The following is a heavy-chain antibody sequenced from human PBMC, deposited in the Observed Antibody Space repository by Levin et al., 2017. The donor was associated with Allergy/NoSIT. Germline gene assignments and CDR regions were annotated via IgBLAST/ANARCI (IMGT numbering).Heavy chain of an antibody. CDR2: ISHSGIT. Sequence: PSETLSLTCGVYGGSFSGYWSWIRQPPGKGLEWIGEISHSGITNYNPSLESRVTMSVDTSKNQLSLKLSSVPAADTAIYYCARVPMGFKNSFDHWGQGTLVTVSS. V-gene: IGHV4-34*01. D-gene: IGHD1-26*01. J-gene: IGHJ5*02. CDR1: GGSFSGY. CDR3: ARVPMGFKNSFDH.